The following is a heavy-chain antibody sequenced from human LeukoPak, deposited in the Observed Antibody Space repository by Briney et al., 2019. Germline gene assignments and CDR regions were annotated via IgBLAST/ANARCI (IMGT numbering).Heavy chain of an antibody. Sequence: SSETLPLTCTVSGGSISSSSYYWGWIRQPPGKGLEWIGSIYYSGSTYYNPSLKSRVTISVDTSKNQFSLKLSSVTAADTAVYYCARRYSSSWKGHFDYWGQGTLVTVSS. D-gene: IGHD6-13*01. J-gene: IGHJ4*02. V-gene: IGHV4-39*07. CDR1: GGSISSSSYY. CDR3: ARRYSSSWKGHFDY. CDR2: IYYSGST.